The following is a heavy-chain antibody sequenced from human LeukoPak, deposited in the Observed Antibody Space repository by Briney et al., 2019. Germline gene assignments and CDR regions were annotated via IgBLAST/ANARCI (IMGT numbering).Heavy chain of an antibody. CDR3: ARDGEVMYCSGGSCQMYYYYYYMDV. CDR2: INPNSGGT. D-gene: IGHD2-15*01. J-gene: IGHJ6*03. V-gene: IGHV1-2*02. CDR1: GYTFTGYY. Sequence: ASVKVSCKASGYTFTGYYMHWVRQAPGQGLEWMGWINPNSGGTNYVQKFQGRVTMTRDTTISTAYMELSRLRSDDTAVYYCARDGEVMYCSGGSCQMYYYYYYMDVWGKGTTVTVSS.